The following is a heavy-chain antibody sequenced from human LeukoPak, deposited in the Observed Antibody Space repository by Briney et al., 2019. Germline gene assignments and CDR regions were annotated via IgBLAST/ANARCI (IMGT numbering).Heavy chain of an antibody. V-gene: IGHV3-74*01. D-gene: IGHD2-15*01. Sequence: QPGGSLRRSCAVSGFTFSSYWMHWIRQAPGKGLVWVSRINSDGSSTSYADSVKGRFTISRDNAKNSLYLQMNSLRAEDTAVYYCARDALGYCSGGSCYSPTYYYMDVWGKGTAVTVSS. CDR1: GFTFSSYW. CDR2: INSDGSST. CDR3: ARDALGYCSGGSCYSPTYYYMDV. J-gene: IGHJ6*03.